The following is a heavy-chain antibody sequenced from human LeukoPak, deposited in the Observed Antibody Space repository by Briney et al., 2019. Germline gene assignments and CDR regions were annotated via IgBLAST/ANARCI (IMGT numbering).Heavy chain of an antibody. CDR2: INPSGGST. CDR3: ARGGHYSSSWYSGVDAFDI. CDR1: GYTFTSYY. Sequence: ASVKVSCKASGYTFTSYYMHWVRQAPGQGLEWMGIINPSGGSTSYAQKFQGRVTMTRDMSTSTVYMELSSLRSEDTAVYYCARGGHYSSSWYSGVDAFDIWGQGTMVTVSS. J-gene: IGHJ3*02. V-gene: IGHV1-46*01. D-gene: IGHD6-13*01.